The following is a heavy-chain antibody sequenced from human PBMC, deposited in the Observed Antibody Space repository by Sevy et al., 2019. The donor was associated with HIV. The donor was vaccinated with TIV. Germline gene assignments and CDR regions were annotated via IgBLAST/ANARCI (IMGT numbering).Heavy chain of an antibody. V-gene: IGHV3-48*02. CDR2: ISSSSSTI. J-gene: IGHJ6*02. CDR3: ARDGTAAGTGVRYYYYYGMDV. CDR1: GFTFSSYS. D-gene: IGHD6-13*01. Sequence: GGSLRLSCAASGFTFSSYSMNWVRQAPGKGPEWVSYISSSSSTIYYADSVKGRFTISRDNAKNSLYLQMNSLRDEDTAVYYCARDGTAAGTGVRYYYYYGMDVWGQGTTVTVSS.